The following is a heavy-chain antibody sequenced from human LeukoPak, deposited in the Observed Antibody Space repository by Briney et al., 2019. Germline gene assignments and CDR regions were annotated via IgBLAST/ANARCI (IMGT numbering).Heavy chain of an antibody. CDR3: ARDGASGSYYTTVSG. V-gene: IGHV3-74*01. D-gene: IGHD3-10*01. CDR1: GFTFSRYA. J-gene: IGHJ4*02. Sequence: GGSLRLSCAVSGFTFSRYAMNWVRQTPGRGLEWVSLIGTDEDRTHYADSVKGRFTISRDNAKNSLYLQMNSLRAEDTAVYYCARDGASGSYYTTVSGWGQGTLVTVSS. CDR2: IGTDEDRT.